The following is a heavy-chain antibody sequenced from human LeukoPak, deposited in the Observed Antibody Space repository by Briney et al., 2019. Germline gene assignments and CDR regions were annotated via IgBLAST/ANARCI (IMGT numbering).Heavy chain of an antibody. J-gene: IGHJ5*02. CDR2: INHSGST. Sequence: SETLSLTCAVYGGSFSGCYWSWIRQPPGKGLEWIGEINHSGSTNYNPSLKSRVTISVDTSKNQFSLKLSSVTAADTAVYYCARSGSSGWFDPWGLGTLVTVSS. V-gene: IGHV4-34*01. CDR3: ARSGSSGWFDP. D-gene: IGHD3-10*01. CDR1: GGSFSGCY.